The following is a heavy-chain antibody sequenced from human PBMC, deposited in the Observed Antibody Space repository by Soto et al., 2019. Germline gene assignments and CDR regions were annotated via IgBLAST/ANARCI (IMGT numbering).Heavy chain of an antibody. V-gene: IGHV1-8*01. CDR3: AREGITIFGVVPPYYYYMDV. D-gene: IGHD3-3*01. CDR1: GYTFTSYH. CDR2: MNPNSGNT. J-gene: IGHJ6*03. Sequence: ASVKVSCKASGYTFTSYHINWVRQATGQGLEWMGWMNPNSGNTGYAQKFQGRVTMTRNTSISTAYMELSSLRSEDTAVYYCAREGITIFGVVPPYYYYMDVWGKGTTVTVSS.